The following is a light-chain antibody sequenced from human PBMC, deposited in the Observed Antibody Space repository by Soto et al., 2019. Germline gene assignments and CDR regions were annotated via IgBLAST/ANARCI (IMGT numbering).Light chain of an antibody. CDR1: QGVSSSY. CDR2: GAS. J-gene: IGKJ1*01. CDR3: QQYGSSPTST. Sequence: EIVLTQSPGTLSLSPGERATLSCRASQGVSSSYLARYQQRPGQAPMLLIDGASSRATAIPDRFSGSGSRIDVTITISRLVPDDFAVYYGQQYGSSPTSTVGERTKVVIK. V-gene: IGKV3-20*01.